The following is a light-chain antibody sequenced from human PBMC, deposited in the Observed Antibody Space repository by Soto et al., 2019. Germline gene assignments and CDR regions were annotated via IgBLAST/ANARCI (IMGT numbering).Light chain of an antibody. CDR2: GAS. J-gene: IGKJ3*01. CDR1: EDIRTS. Sequence: DFQMTQSPSSLSASVGARVSITCQASEDIRTSLSWFQHKPGRAPKLLIYGASYLETGVPTRFRGSGSGTDFTLTISSLQPEDTATYYCQHYNNLPPFTFGPGTMVDIK. V-gene: IGKV1-33*01. CDR3: QHYNNLPPFT.